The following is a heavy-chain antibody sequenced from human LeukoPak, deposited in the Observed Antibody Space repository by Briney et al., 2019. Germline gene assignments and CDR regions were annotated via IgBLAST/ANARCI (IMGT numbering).Heavy chain of an antibody. CDR1: GFTFSSYG. CDR3: LVSHSSGY. J-gene: IGHJ4*02. CDR2: ISGSGGST. D-gene: IGHD3-10*01. Sequence: GGSLRLPCAASGFTFSSYGMSWVRQAPGKGLEWVSAISGSGGSTYYADSVKGRFTISRDNSKNTLYLQMNSLRAEDTAVYYCLVSHSSGYWGQGTLVTVSS. V-gene: IGHV3-23*01.